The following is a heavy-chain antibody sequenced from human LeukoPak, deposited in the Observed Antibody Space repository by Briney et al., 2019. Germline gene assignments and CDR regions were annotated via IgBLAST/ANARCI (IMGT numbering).Heavy chain of an antibody. J-gene: IGHJ3*02. D-gene: IGHD2-21*02. CDR3: ARLSTASASDI. V-gene: IGHV3-64*01. CDR2: ISYNGGAT. Sequence: GGSLRLSCVASGFTFSTYAMHWARQAPGKGLEWVSAISYNGGATFYSNSVRGRFTISRDNSKNTLWLQMGSLRVEDMAVYYCARLSTASASDIWGQGAMVTVSS. CDR1: GFTFSTYA.